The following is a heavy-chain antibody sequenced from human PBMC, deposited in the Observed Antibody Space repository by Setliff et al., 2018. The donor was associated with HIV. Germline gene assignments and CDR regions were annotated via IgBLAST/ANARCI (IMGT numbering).Heavy chain of an antibody. CDR3: ARDRPKWEPLSAVDY. V-gene: IGHV3-30*02. CDR2: IEHDGSKK. J-gene: IGHJ4*02. CDR1: GFTFSTYG. Sequence: GGSLRLSCAVSGFTFSTYGMHWVRQAPGKGLEWVTFIEHDGSKKFYADSVKGRFTISRDNSKNTLYLQMNSLRAEDTAIYYCARDRPKWEPLSAVDYWGQGALVTVSS. D-gene: IGHD1-26*01.